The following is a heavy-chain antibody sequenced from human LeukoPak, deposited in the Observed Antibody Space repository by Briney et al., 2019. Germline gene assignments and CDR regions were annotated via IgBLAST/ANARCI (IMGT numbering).Heavy chain of an antibody. V-gene: IGHV4-39*07. D-gene: IGHD3-3*01. CDR2: IYYSGST. CDR1: GGSISSSSYY. Sequence: PSETLSLTCTVSGGSISSSSYYWGWIRQPPGKGLEWIGSIYYSGSTYYNPSLKSRVTISVDTSKNQFSLKLSSVTAADTAVYYCARAFWSGYYGQYYFDYWGQGTLVTVSS. CDR3: ARAFWSGYYGQYYFDY. J-gene: IGHJ4*02.